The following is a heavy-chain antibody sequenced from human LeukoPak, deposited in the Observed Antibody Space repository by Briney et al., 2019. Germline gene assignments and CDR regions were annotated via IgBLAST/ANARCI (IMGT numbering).Heavy chain of an antibody. CDR2: IYYSGST. CDR1: GGSISSSSYH. J-gene: IGHJ4*02. CDR3: ASPSIAVAGRIDY. V-gene: IGHV4-39*01. Sequence: SETLSLTCTVSGGSISSSSYHWGWIRQPPGKGLEWIGSIYYSGSTYYNPSLKSRVTISVDTSKNQFSLKLSSVTAADTAVYYCASPSIAVAGRIDYWGQGTLVTVSS. D-gene: IGHD6-19*01.